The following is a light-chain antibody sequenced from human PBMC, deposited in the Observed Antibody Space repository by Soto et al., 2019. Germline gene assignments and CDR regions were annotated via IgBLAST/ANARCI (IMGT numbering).Light chain of an antibody. J-gene: IGKJ1*01. CDR3: QQYGSSGT. CDR1: QSVSNNY. CDR2: GAS. Sequence: EIVLTQSPGALSLSPGERATLCCRASQSVSNNYLAWYQQKPGQAPRLLIYGASNRATGIPDRFSDSGSGTDFTLTISRLEPEDFAVYYCQQYGSSGTFGQGTKVDIK. V-gene: IGKV3-20*01.